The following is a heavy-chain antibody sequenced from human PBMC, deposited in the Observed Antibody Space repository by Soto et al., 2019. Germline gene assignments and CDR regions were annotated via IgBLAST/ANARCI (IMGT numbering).Heavy chain of an antibody. Sequence: SETLPLTCTVSRGSVTNSSYYWGWIRQSPGKGLEWIGSVYYRGRSYSKSSVKSRVTISVDTSKNRFSLSLNSVTASDTAVYFCVSQRTAVPTQAYFDYWGPGALVTVSS. D-gene: IGHD2-21*02. CDR1: RGSVTNSSYY. J-gene: IGHJ4*02. CDR3: VSQRTAVPTQAYFDY. CDR2: VYYRGRS. V-gene: IGHV4-39*01.